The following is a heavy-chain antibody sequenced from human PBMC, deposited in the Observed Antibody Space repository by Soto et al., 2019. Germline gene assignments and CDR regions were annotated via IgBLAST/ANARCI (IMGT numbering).Heavy chain of an antibody. CDR1: GFTFSSYG. CDR3: ARADGILSGYELYTYGMDV. V-gene: IGHV3-33*01. Sequence: QVQLVESGGGVVQPGRSLRLSCAASGFTFSSYGMDWVRQAPGKGLEWVAVIWYDGSNKNYADSVKGRFTISRDNSKNTLYLQMNSLRAEDTAVYYWARADGILSGYELYTYGMDVGGQVTTVTVS. J-gene: IGHJ6*02. CDR2: IWYDGSNK. D-gene: IGHD5-12*01.